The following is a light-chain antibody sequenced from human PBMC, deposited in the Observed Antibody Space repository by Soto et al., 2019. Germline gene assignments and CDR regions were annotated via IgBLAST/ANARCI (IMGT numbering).Light chain of an antibody. CDR3: QQYGSSPPIT. V-gene: IGKV3-20*01. Sequence: EIVLTQSPGTLSLSPGERATLSCRASQSVSSRYLAWYQQKPGQAPRLLIYGASSRATGIPDRFSGGGSGTDFNLTISRLEPEAFAVYYCQQYGSSPPITFGGGTKVEIK. CDR1: QSVSSRY. CDR2: GAS. J-gene: IGKJ4*01.